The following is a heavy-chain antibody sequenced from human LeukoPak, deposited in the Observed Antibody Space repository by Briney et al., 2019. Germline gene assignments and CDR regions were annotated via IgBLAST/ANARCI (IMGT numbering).Heavy chain of an antibody. CDR1: GGSISSSRYY. Sequence: SETLSLTCTVSGGSISSSRYYWGWIRQPPGKGLEWIGSIYYSGSTYYNPSLKSRVTISVDTSKNQFSPKLSSVTAADTAVYYCARLGTAIDYWGQGTLVTVSS. J-gene: IGHJ4*02. CDR3: ARLGTAIDY. CDR2: IYYSGST. V-gene: IGHV4-39*01. D-gene: IGHD2-21*02.